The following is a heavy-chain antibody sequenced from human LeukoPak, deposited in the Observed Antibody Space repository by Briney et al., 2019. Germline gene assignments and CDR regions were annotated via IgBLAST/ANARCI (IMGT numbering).Heavy chain of an antibody. CDR3: ARHWGVRYCSGGSCYSSENYFDY. V-gene: IGHV5-51*01. D-gene: IGHD2-15*01. Sequence: GESLKISCKGSGYSFTSYWIGWVRQMPGKGLEWMGIIYPGDSDTRYSPSFQGQVTISADKSIGTAYLQWSSLKASDTAMYYCARHWGVRYCSGGSCYSSENYFDYWGQGTLVTVSS. CDR2: IYPGDSDT. J-gene: IGHJ4*02. CDR1: GYSFTSYW.